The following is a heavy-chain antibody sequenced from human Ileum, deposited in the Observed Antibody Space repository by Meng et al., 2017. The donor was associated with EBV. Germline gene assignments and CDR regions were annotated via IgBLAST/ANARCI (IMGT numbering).Heavy chain of an antibody. Sequence: VQVQESGPGLVKPSGTLSLTCAVSGDSISSNNWWSWVRQPPGKGLEWIGEIYHSGSTNYNPSFKSRVTMSVDKSKNQISLNLSSVTAADTAVYYCASGRDYAWHSWGRGTLVTVSS. CDR1: GDSISSNNW. D-gene: IGHD4-17*01. V-gene: IGHV4-4*02. CDR3: ASGRDYAWHS. J-gene: IGHJ4*02. CDR2: IYHSGST.